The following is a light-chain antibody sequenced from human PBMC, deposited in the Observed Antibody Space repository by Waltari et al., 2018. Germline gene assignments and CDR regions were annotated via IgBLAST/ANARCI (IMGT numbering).Light chain of an antibody. CDR3: QQNNHWPLT. CDR2: DAS. J-gene: IGKJ4*01. V-gene: IGKV3-15*01. CDR1: QSISKY. Sequence: EIMLTQSPGTLSLSPGERATLSCRASQSISKYLAWYQQKPGQAPRLLIYDASIRATGIPPRFSGSGSGTEFTLTISSLQSEDSAVYYCQQNNHWPLTFGGGTKVEIK.